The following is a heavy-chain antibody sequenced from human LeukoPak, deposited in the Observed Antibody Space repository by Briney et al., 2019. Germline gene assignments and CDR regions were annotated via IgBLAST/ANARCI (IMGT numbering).Heavy chain of an antibody. CDR3: ARDKHSYLHSGGYYDY. CDR1: GFTFSDYY. J-gene: IGHJ4*02. CDR2: ISSSGSTI. V-gene: IGHV3-11*01. D-gene: IGHD3-22*01. Sequence: GGSLRLSCAASGFTFSDYYMSWIRQAPGKGLEWVSYISSSGSTIYYADSVKGRFTISRDNAKNSLYPQMNSLRAEDTAVYYCARDKHSYLHSGGYYDYWGQGTLVTVSS.